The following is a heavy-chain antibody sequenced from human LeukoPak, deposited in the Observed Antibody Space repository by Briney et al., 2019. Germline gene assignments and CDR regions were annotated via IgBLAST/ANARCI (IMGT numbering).Heavy chain of an antibody. CDR1: GGSISSSSYY. J-gene: IGHJ4*02. V-gene: IGHV4-39*07. Sequence: SETLSLTCTVSGGSISSSSYYWGWIRQPPGKGLEWIGSIYYSGSTYYNPSLKSRVTISVDTSKNQFSLKLSSVTAADTAVYYCVYSGDYEKGYWGQGTLVTVSS. D-gene: IGHD4-17*01. CDR3: VYSGDYEKGY. CDR2: IYYSGST.